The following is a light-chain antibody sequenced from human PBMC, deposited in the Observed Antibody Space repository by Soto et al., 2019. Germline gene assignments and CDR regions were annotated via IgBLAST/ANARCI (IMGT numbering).Light chain of an antibody. CDR2: DAS. CDR3: HQYNSYSPYT. Sequence: DIQMTQSPSTLSASVGDRVTITCRASQSISSWLAWYQQKPGKAPKLLIYDASSLESGVPSRFSGSGSGTEFTLTISSLQHDDFATYYCHQYNSYSPYTFGHETKLEIK. J-gene: IGKJ2*01. V-gene: IGKV1-5*01. CDR1: QSISSW.